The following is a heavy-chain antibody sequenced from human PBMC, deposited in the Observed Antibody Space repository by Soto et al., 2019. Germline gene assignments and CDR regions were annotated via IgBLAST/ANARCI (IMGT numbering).Heavy chain of an antibody. D-gene: IGHD3-16*01. CDR3: ARASLLLRLGYYFDY. CDR2: IIPIFGTA. Sequence: SVKVSCKASGGTFSSYSISWVRQAPGQGLEWMGGIIPIFGTANYAQKFQGRVTITADESTSTAYMELSSLRSEDTAVYYCARASLLLRLGYYFDYWGQGTLVTVSS. J-gene: IGHJ4*02. V-gene: IGHV1-69*13. CDR1: GGTFSSYS.